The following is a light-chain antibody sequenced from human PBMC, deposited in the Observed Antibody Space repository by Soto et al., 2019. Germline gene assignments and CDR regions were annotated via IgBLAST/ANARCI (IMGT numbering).Light chain of an antibody. CDR1: QSVSSSY. V-gene: IGKV3-20*01. J-gene: IGKJ4*01. CDR2: GAS. CDR3: QQYGSSQVT. Sequence: EIVLTQSPGTLSLSPGERATLSCRASQSVSSSYLARYQQKPGQAPRLLIYGASSRATGIPDRFSGSGSGTDFTLTISRLEPEDFAVYYCQQYGSSQVTFGGGTKVEIK.